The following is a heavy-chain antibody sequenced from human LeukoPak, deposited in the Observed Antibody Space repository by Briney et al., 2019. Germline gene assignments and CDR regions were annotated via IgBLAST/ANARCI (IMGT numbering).Heavy chain of an antibody. Sequence: GGSLRLSCAASGFTFSNYWMSWIRQAPGKGLEWVANIKEDGSEKYYVDSVKGRFTISRDNAENSLYLQMNNLRAEDTAVFYCASVGYDSSGYYYYWGQGTLVTVSS. J-gene: IGHJ4*02. CDR1: GFTFSNYW. CDR3: ASVGYDSSGYYYY. CDR2: IKEDGSEK. V-gene: IGHV3-7*01. D-gene: IGHD3-22*01.